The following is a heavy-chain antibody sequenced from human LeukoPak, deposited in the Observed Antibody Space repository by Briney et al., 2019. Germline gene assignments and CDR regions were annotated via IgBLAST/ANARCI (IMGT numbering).Heavy chain of an antibody. V-gene: IGHV4-34*01. Sequence: SETLSLTCAVYGGSFSGYYWSWIRQPPEKGLEWIGEINHSGSTNYNPSLKSRVTISVDTSKNQFSLKLSSVTAADTAVYYCARERDIVVVVAADYDAFDIWGQGTMVTVSS. CDR2: INHSGST. J-gene: IGHJ3*02. D-gene: IGHD2-15*01. CDR1: GGSFSGYY. CDR3: ARERDIVVVVAADYDAFDI.